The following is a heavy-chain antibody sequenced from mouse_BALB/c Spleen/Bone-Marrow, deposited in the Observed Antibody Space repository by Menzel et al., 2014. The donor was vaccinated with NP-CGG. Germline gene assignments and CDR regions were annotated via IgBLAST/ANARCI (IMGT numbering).Heavy chain of an antibody. D-gene: IGHD2-14*01. J-gene: IGHJ3*01. V-gene: IGHV1-69*01. CDR3: ARSDYRYDPLAY. Sequence: QVQLQQSGAELVMPGASVKMSCKASGYTFTDYWIHWVKQRPGQGLEWIGAIDTSDDYTTYNQKFKGKATLTVDESSSTAYMQFSSPTSEDSAVYYCARSDYRYDPLAYWGQGTLVTVSA. CDR2: IDTSDDYT. CDR1: GYTFTDYW.